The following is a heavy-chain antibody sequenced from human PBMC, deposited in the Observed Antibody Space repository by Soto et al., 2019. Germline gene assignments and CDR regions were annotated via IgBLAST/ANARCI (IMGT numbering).Heavy chain of an antibody. Sequence: QVQLQESGPGLVKTSQTLSLTCTVSGGSINSGDYYWSWIRQHPGKGLEWIGYIYYSGSTYYTPSLKSRVTISVDTSKNQFSPKLSSVTAADTAVYYCAREEVAYYGSGSYNWFDPWGQGTLVTVSS. D-gene: IGHD3-10*01. CDR3: AREEVAYYGSGSYNWFDP. J-gene: IGHJ5*02. V-gene: IGHV4-31*03. CDR2: IYYSGST. CDR1: GGSINSGDYY.